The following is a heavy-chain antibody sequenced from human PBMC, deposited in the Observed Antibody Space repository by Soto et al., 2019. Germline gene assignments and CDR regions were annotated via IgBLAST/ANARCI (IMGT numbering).Heavy chain of an antibody. V-gene: IGHV3-21*01. J-gene: IGHJ6*02. CDR2: ISSSSSYI. Sequence: GSLRLSCAASGFTFSSYSMNWVRQAPGKGLEWVSSISSSSSYIYYADSVKGRFTISRDNAKNSLYLQMNSLRAEDTAVYYCARDVRVAARYYYGMDVWGQGTTVTVSS. CDR3: ARDVRVAARYYYGMDV. D-gene: IGHD6-19*01. CDR1: GFTFSSYS.